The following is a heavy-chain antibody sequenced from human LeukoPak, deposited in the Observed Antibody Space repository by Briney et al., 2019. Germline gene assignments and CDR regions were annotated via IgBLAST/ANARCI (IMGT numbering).Heavy chain of an antibody. CDR3: ARGLGPSYYDFWSGYYSVFDY. Sequence: ASVKVSCKASGYTFTSYDINWVRHATGQGLEWMGWMNPNSGNTGYAQKFQGRVTMTRNTSISTAYMELSSLRSEDTAVYYCARGLGPSYYDFWSGYYSVFDYWGQGTLVTVSS. D-gene: IGHD3-3*01. CDR2: MNPNSGNT. V-gene: IGHV1-8*01. J-gene: IGHJ4*02. CDR1: GYTFTSYD.